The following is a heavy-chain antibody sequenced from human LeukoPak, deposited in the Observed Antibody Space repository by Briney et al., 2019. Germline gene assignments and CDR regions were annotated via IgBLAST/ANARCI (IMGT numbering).Heavy chain of an antibody. CDR2: ISSSSTI. CDR3: ARGGGRWLQLHMVY. D-gene: IGHD5-24*01. Sequence: PGGSLRLSCAASGFTFSSYSMNWVRQAPGKGLEWVSYISSSSTIYYADSVKGRFTISRDNAKNSLYLQMNSLRAEDTAVYYCARGGGRWLQLHMVYWGQGTLVTVSS. J-gene: IGHJ4*02. V-gene: IGHV3-48*01. CDR1: GFTFSSYS.